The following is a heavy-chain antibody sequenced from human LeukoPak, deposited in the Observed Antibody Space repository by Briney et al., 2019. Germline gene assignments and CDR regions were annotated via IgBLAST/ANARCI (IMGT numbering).Heavy chain of an antibody. J-gene: IGHJ6*03. D-gene: IGHD3-10*01. Sequence: ASVKVSCKASIYTFTDYYMHWVRQAPGQGLEWMGWIKPSSGGTNYAQNFQGRVTMTRDTSINTAYMELSRLRSDDTAVYYCARDLMVRGPMDVWGKGTTVTVSS. CDR2: IKPSSGGT. CDR3: ARDLMVRGPMDV. CDR1: IYTFTDYY. V-gene: IGHV1-2*02.